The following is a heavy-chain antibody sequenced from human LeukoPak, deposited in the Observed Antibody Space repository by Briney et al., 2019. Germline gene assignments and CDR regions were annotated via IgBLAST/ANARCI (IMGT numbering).Heavy chain of an antibody. J-gene: IGHJ5*02. Sequence: PSETLSLTCTVSGGSISSYYWSWIRQPPGKGLEWIGYIYYSGSTNYNPSLKSRVTISVDTSKNQFYLKLSSVTAADTAVYYCARGQTSNWFDPWGQGTLVTVSS. CDR3: ARGQTSNWFDP. CDR1: GGSISSYY. CDR2: IYYSGST. V-gene: IGHV4-59*01.